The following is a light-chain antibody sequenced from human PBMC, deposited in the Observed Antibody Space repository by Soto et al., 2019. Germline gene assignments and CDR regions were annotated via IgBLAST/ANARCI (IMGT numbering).Light chain of an antibody. CDR3: LLSYSGARHVV. V-gene: IGLV7-46*01. J-gene: IGLJ2*01. CDR2: DTS. Sequence: QTVVTQEPSLTVSPGGTVTLTCGSSTGVVTSGHYPYWFQQKPGQAPRTLIYDTSNRHSWTPARFSGSLLGGKAALALSGAQREDEAEYYCLLSYSGARHVVFGGGTKLTVL. CDR1: TGVVTSGHY.